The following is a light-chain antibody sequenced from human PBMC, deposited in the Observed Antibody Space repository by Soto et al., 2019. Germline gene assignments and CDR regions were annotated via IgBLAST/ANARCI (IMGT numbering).Light chain of an antibody. Sequence: QSALIQPASVSGSPGQSITISFTGTSSDVGGYNYVSSYQQHPGKAPKLMIYEVSNRPSGVSNRFSGSNSGNTASLTISGLQAEDEAYYYCSSYTSSSSLVFVGGTMVTVL. V-gene: IGLV2-14*01. CDR2: EVS. CDR1: SSDVGGYNY. CDR3: SSYTSSSSLV. J-gene: IGLJ3*02.